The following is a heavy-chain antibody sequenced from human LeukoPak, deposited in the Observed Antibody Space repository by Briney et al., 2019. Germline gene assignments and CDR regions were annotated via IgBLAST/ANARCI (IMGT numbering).Heavy chain of an antibody. CDR2: IYYSGST. D-gene: IGHD1-1*01. CDR3: AREGTAGTNLNWFDP. V-gene: IGHV4-59*12. Sequence: SETLSLTSSVYGVSICSYYWSCMPPPPGKGRVWIVYIYYSGSTKYNPPLESRVTISVDTSKNQFTLKLSSVTAADTAVYYCAREGTAGTNLNWFDPWGQGTLVTVSS. J-gene: IGHJ5*02. CDR1: GVSICSYY.